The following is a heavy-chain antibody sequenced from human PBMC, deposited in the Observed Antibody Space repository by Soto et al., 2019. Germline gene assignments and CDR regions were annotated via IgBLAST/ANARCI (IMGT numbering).Heavy chain of an antibody. V-gene: IGHV1-69*13. CDR2: IIPIFHTA. Sequence: SVKVSCKASGGTFNNYAISWVRQAPGQGLEWMGGIIPIFHTANYEQKFQARVTITADETANTAYMELSSLRSEDTAVYYCARVGYCNTTDCLFYHYHYGMDVWGQGTTVTVSS. J-gene: IGHJ6*02. CDR3: ARVGYCNTTDCLFYHYHYGMDV. D-gene: IGHD2-15*01. CDR1: GGTFNNYA.